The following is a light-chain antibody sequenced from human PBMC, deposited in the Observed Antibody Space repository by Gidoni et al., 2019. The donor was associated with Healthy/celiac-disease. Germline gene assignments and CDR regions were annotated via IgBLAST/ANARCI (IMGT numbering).Light chain of an antibody. CDR2: WSS. V-gene: IGKV4-1*01. Sequence: DIVITQSPDSLAVSLGERAPINFKSSQSVLYSSNNKNYLAWYQQKPGQHPKLLIYWSSTRESGVTDRCSGSGSGTDFTLNISSLQAEDVAVYYCQQYYSTLTFGGXTKVEIK. CDR1: QSVLYSSNNKNY. J-gene: IGKJ4*01. CDR3: QQYYSTLT.